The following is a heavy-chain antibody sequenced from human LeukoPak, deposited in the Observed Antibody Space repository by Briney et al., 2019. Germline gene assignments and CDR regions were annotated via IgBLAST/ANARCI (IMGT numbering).Heavy chain of an antibody. V-gene: IGHV4-59*01. Sequence: PSETLPLTCTVSGGSISSFYWNWIRLPPGKGLELIGYIYYSGTTNYNPSLKSRVTISVDSSKNQFSLKLSSVTAADTAMYYCARGRKYTNGYRVTELGSGYFDYWGQGILVTVSS. J-gene: IGHJ4*02. CDR3: ARGRKYTNGYRVTELGSGYFDY. CDR2: IYYSGTT. CDR1: GGSISSFY. D-gene: IGHD5-18*01.